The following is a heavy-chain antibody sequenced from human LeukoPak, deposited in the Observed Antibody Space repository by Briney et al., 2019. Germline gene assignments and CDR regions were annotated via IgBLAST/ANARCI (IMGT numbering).Heavy chain of an antibody. V-gene: IGHV3-11*01. Sequence: PGGSLRLSCAASGFTFSDYYMSWIRQAPGKGLEWISYISSSGDIIYYTGSVKGRFTISRDNARNSLYLQMSSLRAEDTAVYYCARDDIIVGAANWGQGTLVTVSS. CDR3: ARDDIIVGAAN. CDR2: ISSSGDII. CDR1: GFTFSDYY. D-gene: IGHD1-26*01. J-gene: IGHJ4*02.